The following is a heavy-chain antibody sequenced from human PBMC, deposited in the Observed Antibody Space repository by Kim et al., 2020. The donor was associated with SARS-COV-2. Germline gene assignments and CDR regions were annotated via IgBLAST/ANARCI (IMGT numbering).Heavy chain of an antibody. CDR3: ARGYDPGSYNWFDP. J-gene: IGHJ5*02. Sequence: SETLSLTCTVSGGSISSGGYYWSWIRQHPGKGLEWIGYIYYSGSTYSHPSLKRRVTMSVDTSKNQLSLKLSSVTAADTAVYYWARGYDPGSYNWFDPWGQGTLGTGSP. CDR2: IYYSGST. CDR1: GGSISSGGYY. V-gene: IGHV4-31*03. D-gene: IGHD2-15*01.